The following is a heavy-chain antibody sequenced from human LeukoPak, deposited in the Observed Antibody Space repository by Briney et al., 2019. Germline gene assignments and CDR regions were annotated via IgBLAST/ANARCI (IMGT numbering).Heavy chain of an antibody. D-gene: IGHD5/OR15-5a*01. CDR3: ARQARGLGTVSRAWTFDR. CDR1: GGSISNNNCF. V-gene: IGHV4-39*01. CDR2: IYYSGST. Sequence: PSGTLSLTCTVSGGSISNNNCFWGWIRQSPGKGLEWIGTIYYSGSTYYNPSFTSRVTISVDTSKNQFSVRLRSVTAADTAVYYCARQARGLGTVSRAWTFDRWGQGALASVSS. J-gene: IGHJ4*02.